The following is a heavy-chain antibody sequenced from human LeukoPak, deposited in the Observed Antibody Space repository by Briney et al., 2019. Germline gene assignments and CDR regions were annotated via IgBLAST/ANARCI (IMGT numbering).Heavy chain of an antibody. V-gene: IGHV3-48*04. D-gene: IGHD1-1*01. Sequence: LTGGSLRLSCAASGFIFSNSWMNWVRQAPGKGLEWVSYISSSGSTIYYADSVKGRFTISRDNAKNSLYLQMNSLRADDTAVYFCARNAVNWNDAIDLWGQGTMVTVSS. CDR3: ARNAVNWNDAIDL. CDR2: ISSSGSTI. J-gene: IGHJ3*01. CDR1: GFIFSNSW.